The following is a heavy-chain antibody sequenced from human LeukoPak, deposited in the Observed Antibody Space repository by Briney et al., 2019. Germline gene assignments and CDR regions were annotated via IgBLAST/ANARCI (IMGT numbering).Heavy chain of an antibody. D-gene: IGHD3-22*01. V-gene: IGHV1-24*01. J-gene: IGHJ4*02. CDR2: FDPEDGET. CDR3: ASHGSGYYNGLDY. CDR1: GYTLTELS. Sequence: ASVNVSCKVSGYTLTELSMHWVRQAPGKGLDWMGGFDPEDGETIYTQKFQGRVTMTEDTSTDTAYMELSSLRSEDTAVYYCASHGSGYYNGLDYWGQGTLVTVSS.